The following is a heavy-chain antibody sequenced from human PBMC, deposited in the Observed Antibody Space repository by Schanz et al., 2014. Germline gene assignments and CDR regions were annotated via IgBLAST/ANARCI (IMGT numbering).Heavy chain of an antibody. CDR2: MIGSGSSV. V-gene: IGHV3-23*01. CDR1: GFTFSSYG. Sequence: EVQLLESGGGLVQPGRSLRLSCAASGFTFSSYGMSWVRQAPGKGLEWVSRMIGSGSSVFYADSVKGRFTISRDNLKNTVYLQMNSLRAADTAVYYCAKNGRLPYYGTGSDFDYWGRGTLVAVSS. D-gene: IGHD3-22*01. CDR3: AKNGRLPYYGTGSDFDY. J-gene: IGHJ4*02.